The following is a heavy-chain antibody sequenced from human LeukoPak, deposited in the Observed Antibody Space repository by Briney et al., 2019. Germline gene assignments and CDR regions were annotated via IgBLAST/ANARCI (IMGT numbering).Heavy chain of an antibody. D-gene: IGHD3-22*01. CDR3: AREGDETSVGSGYSFDY. Sequence: ASVKVSCKASGYTFTSYYMHWVRQAPGQGLEWMGIINPSGGSTSYAQKFQGRVTMTRDTSTSTVYMELSSLRSEDTAVYYCAREGDETSVGSGYSFDYWGQGTLVTVSS. V-gene: IGHV1-46*01. CDR2: INPSGGST. J-gene: IGHJ4*02. CDR1: GYTFTSYY.